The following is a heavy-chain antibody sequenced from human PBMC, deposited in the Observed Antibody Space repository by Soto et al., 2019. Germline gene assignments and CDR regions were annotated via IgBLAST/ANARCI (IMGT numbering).Heavy chain of an antibody. V-gene: IGHV5-51*01. CDR3: ARGPRYSYGYYYFDY. CDR1: GYSFTSYW. Sequence: ESLKISCKGSGYSFTSYWIGWVRQMPGKGLEWMGIIYPGDSDTRYSPSFQGQVTISADKSISTAYLQWSSLKASDTAMYYCARGPRYSYGYYYFDYWGQGTLVTVSS. D-gene: IGHD5-18*01. J-gene: IGHJ4*02. CDR2: IYPGDSDT.